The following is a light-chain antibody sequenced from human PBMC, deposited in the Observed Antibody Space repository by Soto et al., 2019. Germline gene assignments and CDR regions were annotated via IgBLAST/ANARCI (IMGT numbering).Light chain of an antibody. CDR3: QQFAESSLYT. Sequence: DIVLTQSPVTLSMSPGDRATLSCGASQSLRSSYLAWYQQKPGQAPRLLMYGASNRAAGFPDRFSGSGSGTDFTLTISRLEPEDFAVYYSYCQQFAESSLYTFGQGTKVEMK. V-gene: IGKV3-20*01. CDR1: QSLRSSY. CDR2: GAS. J-gene: IGKJ2*01.